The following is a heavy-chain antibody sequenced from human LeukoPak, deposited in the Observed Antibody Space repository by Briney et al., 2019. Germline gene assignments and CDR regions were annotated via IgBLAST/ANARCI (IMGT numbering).Heavy chain of an antibody. CDR2: ISSSGSTI. CDR3: ARELPGGYSGYEPEPPTQFDY. D-gene: IGHD5-12*01. Sequence: GGSLRLSCAASGFTFSDYYMSWIRQAPGKGLEWVSYISSSGSTIYYADSVKGRFTISRDNAKNSLYLQMNSLRAEDTAVYYCARELPGGYSGYEPEPPTQFDYWGQGTLVTVSS. CDR1: GFTFSDYY. J-gene: IGHJ4*02. V-gene: IGHV3-11*04.